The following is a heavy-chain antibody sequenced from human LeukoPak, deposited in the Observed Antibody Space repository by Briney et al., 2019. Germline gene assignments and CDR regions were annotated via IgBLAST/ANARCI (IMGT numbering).Heavy chain of an antibody. V-gene: IGHV3-7*01. CDR3: ARDHDDFWSGQNGDYYYYYMDV. J-gene: IGHJ6*03. D-gene: IGHD3-3*01. Sequence: XDXSXKYYVDSVKGRFTISRDNAKNSLYLQMNSLRAEDTAVYYCARDHDDFWSGQNGDYYYYYMDVWGKGTTVTVSS. CDR2: XDXSXK.